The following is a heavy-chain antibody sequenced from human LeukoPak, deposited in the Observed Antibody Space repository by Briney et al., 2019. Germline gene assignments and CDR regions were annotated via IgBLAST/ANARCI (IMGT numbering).Heavy chain of an antibody. D-gene: IGHD4-11*01. Sequence: SETLSLTCTVSGGSISSYYWSWIRQPPGKGLEWIGYIYYSGSTNYNPSLKSRVTISLDTSKNQFSLKLSSVTAADTAVYYCARDRLQYYYYYGMDVWGQGTTVTVSS. CDR3: ARDRLQYYYYYGMDV. CDR1: GGSISSYY. V-gene: IGHV4-59*01. CDR2: IYYSGST. J-gene: IGHJ6*02.